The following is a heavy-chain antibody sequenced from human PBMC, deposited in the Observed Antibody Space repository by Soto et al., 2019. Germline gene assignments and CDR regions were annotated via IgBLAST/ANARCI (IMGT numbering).Heavy chain of an antibody. D-gene: IGHD2-2*01. J-gene: IGHJ5*02. CDR1: GYTFTGYY. CDR2: INPNSGGT. Sequence: ASVKVSCKASGYTFTGYYMHWVRQAPGQGXEWMGWINPNSGGTNYAQKFQGRVTMTRDTSISTAYMELSRLRSDDTAVYYCARVLEGYCSSTSCPKSWFDPWGQGTLVTVSS. CDR3: ARVLEGYCSSTSCPKSWFDP. V-gene: IGHV1-2*02.